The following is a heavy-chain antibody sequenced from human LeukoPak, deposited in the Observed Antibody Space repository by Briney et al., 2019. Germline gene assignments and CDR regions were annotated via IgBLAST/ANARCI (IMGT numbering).Heavy chain of an antibody. D-gene: IGHD3-10*01. CDR1: GFTFSSYW. CDR3: ARGASGSGSYAFDI. J-gene: IGHJ3*02. V-gene: IGHV3-74*01. CDR2: INTDGSST. Sequence: GGSLRLSCAASGFTFSSYWMHWVRQAPGKGLVWVSRINTDGSSTSYADSVKGRFTISRDNAKNSLYLQMNSLRAEDTAVYYCARGASGSGSYAFDIWGQGTMVTVSS.